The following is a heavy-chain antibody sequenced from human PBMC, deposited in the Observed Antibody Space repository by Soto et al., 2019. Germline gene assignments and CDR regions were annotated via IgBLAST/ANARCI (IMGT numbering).Heavy chain of an antibody. D-gene: IGHD1-26*01. CDR1: GYSFTSYW. J-gene: IGHJ6*02. CDR2: IYPGDSDT. Sequence: GESLKISCKGSGYSFTSYWIGWVRQMPGKGLEWMGIIYPGDSDTRYRPSFQGQVTISADKSISTAYLQWSSLTASDTAMYYCARRSATTPAYYYGMDVWGQGTTVTVSS. V-gene: IGHV5-51*01. CDR3: ARRSATTPAYYYGMDV.